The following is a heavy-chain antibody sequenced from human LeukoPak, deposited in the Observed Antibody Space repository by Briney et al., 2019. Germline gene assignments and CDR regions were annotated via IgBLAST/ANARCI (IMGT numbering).Heavy chain of an antibody. Sequence: ASVKVSCKASGGTFSSYAISWVRQAPGQGLEWKGRIIPILGIANYAQKFQGRVTITADKSTSTAYMELSSLRSEDTAVYYCARTQWFGELPHFDYWGQGTLVTVSS. D-gene: IGHD3-10*01. CDR3: ARTQWFGELPHFDY. V-gene: IGHV1-69*04. CDR1: GGTFSSYA. J-gene: IGHJ4*02. CDR2: IIPILGIA.